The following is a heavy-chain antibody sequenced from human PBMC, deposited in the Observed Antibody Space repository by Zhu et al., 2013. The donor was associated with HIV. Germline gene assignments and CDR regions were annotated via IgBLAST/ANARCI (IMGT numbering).Heavy chain of an antibody. Sequence: QVQLEQSGTEIKKPGASVTISCRASGYTFMSYYIHWLRQAPGQGLEWVAMINPTGGGTTSTQKFQGRVAMTRVTSTKTVFLELRSLRFDDTAVYYCARGPPTYYFDSWGQGTPGLRLL. CDR2: INPTGGGT. CDR1: GYTFMSYY. CDR3: ARGPPTYYFDS. V-gene: IGHV1-46*01. J-gene: IGHJ4*02.